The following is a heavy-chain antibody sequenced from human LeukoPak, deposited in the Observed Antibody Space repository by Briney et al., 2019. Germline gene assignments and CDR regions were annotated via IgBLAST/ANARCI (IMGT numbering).Heavy chain of an antibody. CDR1: GYTLTELS. V-gene: IGHV1-24*01. CDR3: ATPRSYYYGMDV. Sequence: ASVKVSCKVSGYTLTELSMHWVRQAPGKGLEWMGGFDPEDGETIYAQKFRGRVTMTEDTSTDTAYMELSSLRSEDTAVYYCATPRSYYYGMDVWGQGTTVTVSS. CDR2: FDPEDGET. J-gene: IGHJ6*02.